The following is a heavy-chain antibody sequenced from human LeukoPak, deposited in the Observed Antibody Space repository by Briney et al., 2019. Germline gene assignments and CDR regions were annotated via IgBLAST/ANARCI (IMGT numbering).Heavy chain of an antibody. D-gene: IGHD3-3*01. CDR2: IIPIFGTA. V-gene: IGHV1-69*05. J-gene: IGHJ4*02. Sequence: SXKVSCKASGGTFISYAISWVRQAPGQGLEWMGGIIPIFGTANYAQKFQGRVTITTDESTSTAYMELSSLRSEDTAVYYCATAYYDFWSGYPPLFDYWGQGTLVTVSS. CDR3: ATAYYDFWSGYPPLFDY. CDR1: GGTFISYA.